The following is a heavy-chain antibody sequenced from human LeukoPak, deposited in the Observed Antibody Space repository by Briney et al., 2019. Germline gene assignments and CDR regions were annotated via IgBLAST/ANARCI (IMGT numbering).Heavy chain of an antibody. D-gene: IGHD3-16*01. CDR3: ARVSLRGSNYGMDV. J-gene: IGHJ6*02. V-gene: IGHV3-30-3*01. CDR2: ISYDGSNK. CDR1: GFTFSGYA. Sequence: PGRSLRLSCAASGFTFSGYAMHWVRQAPGKGLEWVAVISYDGSNKYYADSVKGRFTISRDNSKNTLYLQMNSLRAEDTAVYYCARVSLRGSNYGMDVWGQGTTVTVSS.